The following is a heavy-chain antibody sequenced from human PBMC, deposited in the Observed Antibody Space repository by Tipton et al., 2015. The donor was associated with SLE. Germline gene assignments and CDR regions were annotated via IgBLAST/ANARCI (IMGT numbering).Heavy chain of an antibody. V-gene: IGHV4-4*07. CDR3: ARGVLSSSWTLDGMDV. CDR1: GGSISSYY. Sequence: LRLSCTVSGGSISSYYWTWIRQPAGKGLEWIGQIHNSGSTNYNPSLKSRVTISVDTSKNQFSLKPSSVTAADTAVYYCARGVLSSSWTLDGMDVWGQGTTVTVSS. D-gene: IGHD6-13*01. J-gene: IGHJ6*02. CDR2: IHNSGST.